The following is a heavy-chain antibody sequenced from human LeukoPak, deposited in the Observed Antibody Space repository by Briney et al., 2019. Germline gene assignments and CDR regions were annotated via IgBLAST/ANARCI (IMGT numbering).Heavy chain of an antibody. Sequence: PGGSLRLSCAASGFTFSNAWMSWVRQAPGKGLEWVGRIKSKTDGETTDYAAPVKGRFTISRDDSKNTLYLQMNSLKPEDTAVYYCTTDKTFHYGSESYPFDYWGQGTLVTVSS. D-gene: IGHD3-10*01. V-gene: IGHV3-15*01. CDR3: TTDKTFHYGSESYPFDY. CDR2: IKSKTDGETT. J-gene: IGHJ4*02. CDR1: GFTFSNAW.